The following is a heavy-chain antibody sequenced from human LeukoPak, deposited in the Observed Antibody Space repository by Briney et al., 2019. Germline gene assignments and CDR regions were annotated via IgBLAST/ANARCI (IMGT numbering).Heavy chain of an antibody. D-gene: IGHD3-10*01. J-gene: IGHJ6*03. CDR2: IYYSGST. CDR1: GGSISSYY. V-gene: IGHV4-59*01. Sequence: PSETLSLTCTVSGGSISSYYWSWIRQPPGKGLEWIGYIYYSGSTNYNPSLKSRVTISVDTSKNQFSLKLSSVTAADTAVYYCARGSTIYYYYYYYMDVWGKGTTVTVSS. CDR3: ARGSTIYYYYYYYMDV.